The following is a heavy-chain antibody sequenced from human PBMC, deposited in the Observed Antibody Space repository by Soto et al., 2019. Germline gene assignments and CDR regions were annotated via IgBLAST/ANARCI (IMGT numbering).Heavy chain of an antibody. CDR1: GYTFTLYA. V-gene: IGHV1-3*01. Sequence: QVHLVQSGAEVKKPGASVKISCKASGYTFTLYAMHWVRQAPGQWLEWMGWINAANGNTKSSQKFQGRVTFTRDTSASTGYMELSTLNSADTAVYYCARDQRRDYDFWSGYSQGFDYWGQGTPVTVSS. D-gene: IGHD3-3*01. J-gene: IGHJ4*02. CDR2: INAANGNT. CDR3: ARDQRRDYDFWSGYSQGFDY.